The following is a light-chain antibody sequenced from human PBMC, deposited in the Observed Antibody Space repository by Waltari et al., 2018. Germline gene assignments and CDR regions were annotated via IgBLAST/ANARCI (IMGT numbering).Light chain of an antibody. CDR2: MAS. V-gene: IGKV1-5*03. CDR3: QQYSSSST. CDR1: PSVGTW. J-gene: IGKJ2*01. Sequence: DIQMTQSPSTLSASVGDRVTISCRASPSVGTWLAWYQQKPGKAPKLLIYMASSLESGVPSRCSGSGSGTEFTLPISGLQPDDFATCACQQYSSSSTLGQGT.